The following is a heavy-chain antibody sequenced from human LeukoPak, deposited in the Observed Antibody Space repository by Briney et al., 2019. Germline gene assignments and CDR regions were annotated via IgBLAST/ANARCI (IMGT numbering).Heavy chain of an antibody. V-gene: IGHV4-30-4*07. J-gene: IGHJ6*03. CDR3: ARIRGYQSYYYMDV. CDR2: FYYSGNT. D-gene: IGHD2-2*01. CDR1: GDSINSGGYS. Sequence: SETLSLTCVASGDSINSGGYSWSWMRQPPGKGLEWIGYFYYSGNTYYNPSLKSRVTISVDTSKNQFSLKLNSVTAADTAVYYCARIRGYQSYYYMDVWGKGTTVTVSS.